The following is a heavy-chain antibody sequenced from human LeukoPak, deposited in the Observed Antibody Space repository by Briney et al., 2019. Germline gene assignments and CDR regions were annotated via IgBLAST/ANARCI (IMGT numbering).Heavy chain of an antibody. CDR2: LYYSGST. D-gene: IGHD4-17*01. Sequence: SETLSLTCTVSGVSISNYYWSWIRQPPGKELEWIGYLYYSGSTNYNPSFKSRVTMSEDTSKNQFSLKLSSMTAADTAVYFCARGRYGDYGFDHWGQGTLVTVSS. V-gene: IGHV4-59*01. CDR3: ARGRYGDYGFDH. CDR1: GVSISNYY. J-gene: IGHJ4*02.